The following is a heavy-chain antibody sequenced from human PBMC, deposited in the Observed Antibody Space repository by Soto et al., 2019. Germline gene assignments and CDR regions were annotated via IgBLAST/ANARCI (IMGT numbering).Heavy chain of an antibody. D-gene: IGHD2-21*01. CDR1: GGSISNYY. CDR3: TRVGGGGLLDS. CDR2: IYYSGST. Sequence: SETLSLTCTVSGGSISNYYWTWIRQPPGKGLEWIGYIYYSGSTYYNPSLKSRVTMSVDTSENQFSLKLGSVTAADTAVYYCTRVGGGGLLDSWGQGTLVTVSS. V-gene: IGHV4-59*01. J-gene: IGHJ4*02.